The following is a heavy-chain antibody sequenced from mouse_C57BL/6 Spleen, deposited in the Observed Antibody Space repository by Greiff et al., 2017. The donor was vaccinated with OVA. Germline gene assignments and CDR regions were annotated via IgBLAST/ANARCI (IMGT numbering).Heavy chain of an antibody. V-gene: IGHV3-8*01. CDR2: ISYSGST. CDR1: GYSITSDY. J-gene: IGHJ2*01. CDR3: ARGRYYYGSSYLYYFDY. Sequence: EVQLVESGPGLAKPSQTLSLTCSVTGYSITSDYWNWIRKFPGNKLEYMGYISYSGSTYYNPSLKSRISITRDTSKNQYYLQLNSVTTEDTATYYCARGRYYYGSSYLYYFDYWGQGTTLTVSS. D-gene: IGHD1-1*01.